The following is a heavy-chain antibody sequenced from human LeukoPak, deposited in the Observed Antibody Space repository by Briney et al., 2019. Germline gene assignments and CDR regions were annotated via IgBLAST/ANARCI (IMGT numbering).Heavy chain of an antibody. CDR2: IYHTGRT. J-gene: IGHJ4*02. V-gene: IGHV4-59*01. CDR1: SGSISSYY. Sequence: KASETLSLTCTVSSGSISSYYWSWFRQSPGTGLEWIGSIYHTGRTNYNPSLKSRVTISVDKSKNQFSLILSSLTAADTAVYFCARANYFDYWGQGTLVTVSS. CDR3: ARANYFDY.